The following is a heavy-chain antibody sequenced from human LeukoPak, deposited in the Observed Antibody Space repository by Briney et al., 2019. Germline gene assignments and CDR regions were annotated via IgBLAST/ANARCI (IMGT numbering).Heavy chain of an antibody. Sequence: PGGSLRLSCAASRFPFSSFAMHWVRQAPGKGLEFVSSVFSNGASTYYANSVKGRSTISRDNSKNTLFPQMGSLRAEDTAVYYCARDYPGNGWNGMDVWGQGTTVTVSS. V-gene: IGHV3-64*01. CDR2: VFSNGAST. CDR3: ARDYPGNGWNGMDV. CDR1: RFPFSSFA. J-gene: IGHJ6*02. D-gene: IGHD4-23*01.